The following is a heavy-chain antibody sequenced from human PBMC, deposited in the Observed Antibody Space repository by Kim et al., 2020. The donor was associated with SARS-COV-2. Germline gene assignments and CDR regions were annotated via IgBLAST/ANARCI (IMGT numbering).Heavy chain of an antibody. D-gene: IGHD3-10*01. J-gene: IGHJ3*02. CDR3: ARVGSADAFDI. V-gene: IGHV7-4-1*02. CDR2: Q. Sequence: QPYAQGFTGRFVFSLDTSVSTAYLQISSLKAEDTAVYYCARVGSADAFDIWGQGTMVTVSS.